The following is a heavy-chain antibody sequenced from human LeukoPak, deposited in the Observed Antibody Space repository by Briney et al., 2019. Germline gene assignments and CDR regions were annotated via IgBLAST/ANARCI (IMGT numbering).Heavy chain of an antibody. Sequence: GGSLRLSCAASGFTFSSYWMHWVRQAPGKGLVWVSRINRDGSSTSYADSVKGRFTISRDNAKNTLYLQMNSLRAEDAAVYYCAKEGNYNAFDIWGQGTMVTVSS. CDR3: AKEGNYNAFDI. D-gene: IGHD3-10*01. J-gene: IGHJ3*02. CDR1: GFTFSSYW. CDR2: INRDGSST. V-gene: IGHV3-74*01.